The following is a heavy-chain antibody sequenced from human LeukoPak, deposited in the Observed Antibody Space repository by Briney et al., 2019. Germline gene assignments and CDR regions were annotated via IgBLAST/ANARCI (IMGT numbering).Heavy chain of an antibody. CDR3: ARGGSPFY. D-gene: IGHD3-10*01. J-gene: IGHJ4*02. Sequence: GGSLRLSCAASGFTFSSSWMHWVRQAPGKGLVWVSRIKSDGSSTSYADSVKGRFTISGDNAKNTLYLQMNSLRAEDTAVYYCARGGSPFYWGQGILVTVSS. CDR2: IKSDGSST. CDR1: GFTFSSSW. V-gene: IGHV3-74*01.